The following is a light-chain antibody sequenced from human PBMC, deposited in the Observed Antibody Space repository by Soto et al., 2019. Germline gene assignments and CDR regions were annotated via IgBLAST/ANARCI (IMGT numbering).Light chain of an antibody. J-gene: IGKJ1*01. CDR2: VAS. Sequence: DIQMTQSPSSLSASVGDRVTITCRASQGISNYLAWYQQQPGKVPKLLIYVASTLQSGVPSRFSGSGAGTDFTLTISSLQPEDVATYYCQKYNSAPWTFGQGTKVEIK. CDR3: QKYNSAPWT. CDR1: QGISNY. V-gene: IGKV1-27*01.